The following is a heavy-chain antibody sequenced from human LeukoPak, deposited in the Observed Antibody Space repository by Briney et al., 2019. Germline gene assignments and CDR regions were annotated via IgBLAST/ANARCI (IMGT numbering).Heavy chain of an antibody. Sequence: SETLSLTCAVYGGSFSGYYWSWIRQPPGKGLEWIGEINHSGSTNYNPSLTSRVTISVDTSKNQFSLKLSSVTAADTAVYYCARGFGPRYYYGSGTDYWGQGTLVTVSS. CDR2: INHSGST. CDR3: ARGFGPRYYYGSGTDY. CDR1: GGSFSGYY. V-gene: IGHV4-34*01. J-gene: IGHJ4*02. D-gene: IGHD3-10*01.